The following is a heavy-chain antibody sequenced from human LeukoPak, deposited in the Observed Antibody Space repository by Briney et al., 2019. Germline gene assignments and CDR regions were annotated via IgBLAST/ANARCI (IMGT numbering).Heavy chain of an antibody. D-gene: IGHD6-13*01. CDR3: ARGGSWYYFDY. CDR1: GGSISSGSYY. J-gene: IGHJ4*02. Sequence: NTSETLSLTCTVSGGSISSGSYYWSWIRQPAGKGLEWIGRIYTSGSTNYNPSLKSRVTMSVDTSKNQFSLKLSSVTAADTAVYYCARGGSWYYFDYWGQGTLVTVSS. CDR2: IYTSGST. V-gene: IGHV4-61*02.